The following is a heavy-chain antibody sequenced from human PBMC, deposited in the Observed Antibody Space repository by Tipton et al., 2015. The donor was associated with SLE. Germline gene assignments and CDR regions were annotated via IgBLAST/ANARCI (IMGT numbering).Heavy chain of an antibody. CDR1: GFTFSSYA. J-gene: IGHJ4*02. Sequence: SLRLSCAASGFTFSSYAMHWVRQAPGKGLEWVAIISYDGSNKYYADSVKGRFTISRDNSKNTLYLQMNSLRAEDTAVYYCAKDAGAVAVTYFDYWGQGTLVTVSS. V-gene: IGHV3-30-3*01. CDR3: AKDAGAVAVTYFDY. D-gene: IGHD6-19*01. CDR2: ISYDGSNK.